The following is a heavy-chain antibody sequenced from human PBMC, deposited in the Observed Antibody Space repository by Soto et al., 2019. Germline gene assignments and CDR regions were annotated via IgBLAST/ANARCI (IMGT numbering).Heavy chain of an antibody. CDR3: ARIGPEYSSSSAFDY. J-gene: IGHJ4*02. CDR1: GGSISSYY. V-gene: IGHV4-59*08. Sequence: SETLSLTCTVSGGSISSYYWSWIRQPPGKGLEWIGYIYYSGSTNYNPSLKSRVTKSVDTSKNQFSLKLSSVTAADTAVYYCARIGPEYSSSSAFDYWGQGTLVTVSS. CDR2: IYYSGST. D-gene: IGHD6-6*01.